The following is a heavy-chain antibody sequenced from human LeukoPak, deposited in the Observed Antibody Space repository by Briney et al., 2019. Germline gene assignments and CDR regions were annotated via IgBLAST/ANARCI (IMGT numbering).Heavy chain of an antibody. V-gene: IGHV3-48*01. D-gene: IGHD3-10*01. Sequence: GGSLRLSCAASGFTLITYSMNWVRQAPGKGLEWVSYISSSSDTIYYADSVKGRFTISRDNAKNSLYLQMNSLRAEDTAVYYCARYDYYGSGSPDYWGQGTLVTVSS. CDR2: ISSSSDTI. J-gene: IGHJ4*01. CDR1: GFTLITYS. CDR3: ARYDYYGSGSPDY.